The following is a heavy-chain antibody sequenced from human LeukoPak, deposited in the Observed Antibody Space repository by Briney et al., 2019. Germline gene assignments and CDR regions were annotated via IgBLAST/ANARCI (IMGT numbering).Heavy chain of an antibody. CDR2: ISAYNGNT. V-gene: IGHV1-18*01. CDR1: GYTFTSYG. D-gene: IGHD3-22*01. Sequence: ASVKVSCKASGYTFTSYGISWVRQAPGQGLEWMGWISAYNGNTNYAQKLQGRVTMTTDTSTSTAYMELRSLRSDDTAVYYCARDGYDSSGYYYPYYFDYWGQGTLVTVSS. CDR3: ARDGYDSSGYYYPYYFDY. J-gene: IGHJ4*02.